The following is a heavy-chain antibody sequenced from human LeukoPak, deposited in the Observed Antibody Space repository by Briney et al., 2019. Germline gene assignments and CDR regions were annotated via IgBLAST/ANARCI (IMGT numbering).Heavy chain of an antibody. CDR1: GYTFTSYG. J-gene: IGHJ1*01. Sequence: AASVNVSCKASGYTFTSYGISWVRQAPGQGLEWMGWISAYNGNTNYAQTLQGRITMTTDTSTSTAYMELRSLRSDDTAVYYCARSNDYQAEYFQHWGQGTLATVSS. CDR2: ISAYNGNT. V-gene: IGHV1-18*01. D-gene: IGHD1-1*01. CDR3: ARSNDYQAEYFQH.